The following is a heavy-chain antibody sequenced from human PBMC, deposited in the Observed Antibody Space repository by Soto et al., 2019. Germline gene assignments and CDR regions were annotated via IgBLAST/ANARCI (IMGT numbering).Heavy chain of an antibody. Sequence: ASVKVSCKASGGTFSSYAISWVRQAPGQGLEWMGGIIPIFGTANYAQKFQGRVTITADESTSTAYMELSSLRSEDTAVYCCARGGTVVVVAATRAFDIWGQGTMVTVSS. CDR2: IIPIFGTA. CDR3: ARGGTVVVVAATRAFDI. CDR1: GGTFSSYA. V-gene: IGHV1-69*13. D-gene: IGHD2-15*01. J-gene: IGHJ3*02.